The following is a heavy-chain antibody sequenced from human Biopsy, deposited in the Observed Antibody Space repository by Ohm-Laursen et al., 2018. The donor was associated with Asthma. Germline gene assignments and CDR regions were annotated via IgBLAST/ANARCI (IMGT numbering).Heavy chain of an antibody. V-gene: IGHV4-4*02. CDR3: ARIPRRSGSYFVDY. J-gene: IGHJ4*02. Sequence: PSETLSLTCTVSGGSIISSSWWSWVRQTPGKGLEWIGYIHHSGTSYFNPSLKSRVSFSRDTSKNQFSLRLSSVTAADTAMYYCARIPRRSGSYFVDYWGQGTLVTVSS. CDR2: IHHSGTS. D-gene: IGHD3-22*01. CDR1: GGSIISSSW.